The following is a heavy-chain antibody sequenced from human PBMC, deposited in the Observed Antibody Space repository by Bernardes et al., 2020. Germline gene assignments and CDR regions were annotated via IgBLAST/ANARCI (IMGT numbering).Heavy chain of an antibody. Sequence: GGSLRLSCSASGFTFSSYAMHWVRQAPGKGLEYVSAISSNGGSTYYADSVKGRFTISRDNSKNTLYLQMSSLRAEDTAVYYCVKYGYSSGWYNSHDYYYYYMDVWGKGTTVTVSS. CDR3: VKYGYSSGWYNSHDYYYYYMDV. D-gene: IGHD6-19*01. CDR2: ISSNGGST. V-gene: IGHV3-64D*06. J-gene: IGHJ6*03. CDR1: GFTFSSYA.